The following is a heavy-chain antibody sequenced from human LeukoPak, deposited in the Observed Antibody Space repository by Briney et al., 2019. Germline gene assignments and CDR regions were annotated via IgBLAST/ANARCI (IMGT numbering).Heavy chain of an antibody. J-gene: IGHJ4*02. V-gene: IGHV1-18*01. D-gene: IGHD3-22*01. Sequence: ASVKVSCKASGYTFTCYGISWVREAPGQGLEWMGWISAYNGNTNYAQKLQGRVTMTTDTSTSTAYMELRSLRSDDTAVYYCARDLFLYYYDSSGKASFFDYWGQGTLVTVSS. CDR2: ISAYNGNT. CDR3: ARDLFLYYYDSSGKASFFDY. CDR1: GYTFTCYG.